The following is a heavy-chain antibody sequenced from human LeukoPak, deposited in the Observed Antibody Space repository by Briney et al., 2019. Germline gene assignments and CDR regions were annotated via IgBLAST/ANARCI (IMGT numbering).Heavy chain of an antibody. Sequence: PGGSLRLSCAASGFTFSSYGIHWVRQAPGKGLEWVAVIWYDGSNKYYADSVKGRFTISGDNSKNTLYLQMNSLRAEDTAVYYCARDLGYSSGHPFDYWGQGTLVTVSS. CDR2: IWYDGSNK. J-gene: IGHJ4*02. D-gene: IGHD6-19*01. V-gene: IGHV3-33*01. CDR3: ARDLGYSSGHPFDY. CDR1: GFTFSSYG.